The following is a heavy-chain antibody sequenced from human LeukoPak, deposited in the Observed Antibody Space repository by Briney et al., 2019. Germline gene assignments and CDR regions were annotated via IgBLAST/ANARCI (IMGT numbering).Heavy chain of an antibody. J-gene: IGHJ4*02. Sequence: SVKVSCKASGGTFSRDTITWVRQAPGQGLEWMGGFIPIFGRANYAQNFQGRVMITADESTTTAYMELSSLQSEDTAVYYCARGVKYYYDGSGYYLDYWSQGTLVTVSS. CDR3: ARGVKYYYDGSGYYLDY. V-gene: IGHV1-69*13. CDR2: FIPIFGRA. D-gene: IGHD3-22*01. CDR1: GGTFSRDT.